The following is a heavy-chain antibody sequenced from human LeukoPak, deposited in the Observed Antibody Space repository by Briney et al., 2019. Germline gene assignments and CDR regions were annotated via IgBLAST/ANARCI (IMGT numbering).Heavy chain of an antibody. J-gene: IGHJ4*02. CDR3: AKGLSGIDY. V-gene: IGHV3-23*01. Sequence: PGGPLRLSCVGSGITFSTYAMSWVRQAPGKGLEWVSGISNSGGSTYYADSVKGRFTISRDNSMNTLYLQMNSLRAEDTAIYCCAKGLSGIDYWGQGTLVTVSS. CDR2: ISNSGGST. D-gene: IGHD1-26*01. CDR1: GITFSTYA.